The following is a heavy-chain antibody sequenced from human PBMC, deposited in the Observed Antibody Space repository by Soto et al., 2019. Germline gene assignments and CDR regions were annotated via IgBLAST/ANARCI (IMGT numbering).Heavy chain of an antibody. J-gene: IGHJ3*02. CDR2: IIPIFAPA. CDR3: ARHLAARPDGAFNI. D-gene: IGHD6-6*01. CDR1: GRTFSSYA. V-gene: IGHV1-69*13. Sequence: SVKVSCKPSGRTFSSYAISCVRQAPGQRLEWMGGIIPIFAPANYAQKFQARVTITADESPRTAYMELSSLRSEDTAVYYCARHLAARPDGAFNIWGQGTMVTVSS.